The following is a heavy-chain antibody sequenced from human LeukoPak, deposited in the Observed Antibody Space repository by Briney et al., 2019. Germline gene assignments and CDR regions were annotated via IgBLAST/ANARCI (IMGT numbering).Heavy chain of an antibody. V-gene: IGHV3-23*01. D-gene: IGHD2-2*01. CDR3: AKDPDIVVVPALNSFDY. Sequence: PGGSLRLSCAASGFTFSSYAMSWVRQAPGKGLEWVSAISGSGGSTYYADSVKGRFTISRDNSKNTLHLQMNSLRAEDTAVYYCAKDPDIVVVPALNSFDYWGQGTLVTVSS. CDR1: GFTFSSYA. J-gene: IGHJ4*02. CDR2: ISGSGGST.